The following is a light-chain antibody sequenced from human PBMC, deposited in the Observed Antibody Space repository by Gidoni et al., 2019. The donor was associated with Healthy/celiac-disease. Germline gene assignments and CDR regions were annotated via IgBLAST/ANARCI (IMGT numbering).Light chain of an antibody. CDR3: QQYNNWPSWT. CDR1: QSVSSN. CDR2: GAS. Sequence: ELVMTQSPATLSVSPGERATLSCRASQSVSSNLAWYQQKPGQAPRLLSYGASTRATGIPARFSGSGSGTEFTLTISSLQSEDFAVYYCQQYNNWPSWTFGQGTKVEIK. J-gene: IGKJ1*01. V-gene: IGKV3-15*01.